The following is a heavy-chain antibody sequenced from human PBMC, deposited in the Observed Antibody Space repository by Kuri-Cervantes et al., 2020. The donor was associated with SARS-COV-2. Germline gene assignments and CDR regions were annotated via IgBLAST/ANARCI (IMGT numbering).Heavy chain of an antibody. J-gene: IGHJ3*02. Sequence: GGSLRLSCAASGFTFSSYAMHWVRQAPGKGLEWVAVISYDGSNKYYADSVKGRFTISRDNSKNTLYLQMNSLRAADTAVYYCAREGIGGYDYDAFDIWGQGTMVTVSS. CDR1: GFTFSSYA. CDR2: ISYDGSNK. V-gene: IGHV3-30-3*01. D-gene: IGHD5-12*01. CDR3: AREGIGGYDYDAFDI.